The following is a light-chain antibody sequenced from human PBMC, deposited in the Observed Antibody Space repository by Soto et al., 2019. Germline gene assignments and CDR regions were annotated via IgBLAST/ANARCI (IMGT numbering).Light chain of an antibody. CDR2: GVY. J-gene: IGKJ1*01. Sequence: EIVMTQSPTILSVSPGERATLSCRASQSVSSNLAWYQQKPGQPPSLLMYGVYTRAPGTPARFSGSGSGKEFTLSIISLQSEDSAVYYCQQYDKWPPRTFGQWTKVEIK. CDR1: QSVSSN. CDR3: QQYDKWPPRT. V-gene: IGKV3D-15*01.